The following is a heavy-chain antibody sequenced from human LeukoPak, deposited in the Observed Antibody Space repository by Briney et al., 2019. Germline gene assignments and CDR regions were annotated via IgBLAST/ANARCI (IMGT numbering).Heavy chain of an antibody. CDR2: INHSGST. V-gene: IGHV4-34*01. D-gene: IGHD3-22*01. J-gene: IGHJ4*02. CDR1: GGSFSGYY. Sequence: SETLSLTCAVYGGSFSGYYWSWLRQPPGKGLEWIGEINHSGSTNYNPSLKSRVTISVDTSKNQFSLKLSSVTAADTAVYYCARRVVTVRYFDYWGQGTLVTVSS. CDR3: ARRVVTVRYFDY.